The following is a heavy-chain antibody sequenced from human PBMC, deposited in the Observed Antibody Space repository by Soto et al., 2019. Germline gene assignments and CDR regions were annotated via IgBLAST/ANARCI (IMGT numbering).Heavy chain of an antibody. V-gene: IGHV1-2*02. CDR1: GYTFTGYY. CDR2: INPNSGDT. D-gene: IGHD1-1*01. CDR3: GSASLGASGTTGWYSWFER. J-gene: IGHJ5*02. Sequence: ASVKVSCKASGYTFTGYYMHWVRQSPGQGLGWMGWINPNSGDTNYAQKFQGRVTMTRDTSISTAYMELSRLRSDDTAEYHSGSASLGASGTTGWYSWFERWRRGPMVT.